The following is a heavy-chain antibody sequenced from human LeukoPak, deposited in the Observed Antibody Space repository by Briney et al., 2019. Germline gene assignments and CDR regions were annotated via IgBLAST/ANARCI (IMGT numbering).Heavy chain of an antibody. V-gene: IGHV3-30-3*01. CDR1: GFTFSSYA. D-gene: IGHD3-10*01. CDR2: ISYDGSNK. CDR3: SKDLTSDFGGDLDP. Sequence: GGSLRLSCAASGFTFSSYAMHWVRQAPGKGLEWVAVISYDGSNKYYADSVKGRFTISRDNSKSTVYLQMNSLRVEDAAVYYCSKDLTSDFGGDLDPWGQGTLVTVSS. J-gene: IGHJ5*02.